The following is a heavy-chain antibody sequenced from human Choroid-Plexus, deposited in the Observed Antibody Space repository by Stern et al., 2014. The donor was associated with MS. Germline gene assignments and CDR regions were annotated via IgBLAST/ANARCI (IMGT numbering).Heavy chain of an antibody. Sequence: QLVQSGGGVVQPGRPLRLSCVASGFTFGSCAMHWVRQAPGKGLEWVAGVTYDGSNKYYADSVKGRFTISRDNSQNTLYMQMSSLRPEDTAVYYCAKDRHYLTYFFDHWGQGSLVTVSS. J-gene: IGHJ5*02. CDR1: GFTFGSCA. V-gene: IGHV3-30*18. CDR3: AKDRHYLTYFFDH. CDR2: VTYDGSNK. D-gene: IGHD2/OR15-2a*01.